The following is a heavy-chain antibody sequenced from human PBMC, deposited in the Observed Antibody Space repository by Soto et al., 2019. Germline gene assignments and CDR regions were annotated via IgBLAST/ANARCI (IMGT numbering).Heavy chain of an antibody. D-gene: IGHD2-15*01. CDR1: GFTFSSYA. CDR2: FRGDATKT. V-gene: IGHV3-23*01. Sequence: EVQLLESGGGLIQPGGSLRLSCAASGFTFSSYAMSWVRQAPGKGLDWVSTFRGDATKTYYPDSVKGRFTISRDNSKNPVYLQMNSLRAENTAVYYCAKEAPVADFDFWGQGSLVTVSS. CDR3: AKEAPVADFDF. J-gene: IGHJ4*02.